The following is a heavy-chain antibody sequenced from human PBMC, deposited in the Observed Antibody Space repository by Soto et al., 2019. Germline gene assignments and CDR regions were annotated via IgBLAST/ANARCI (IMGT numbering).Heavy chain of an antibody. CDR1: GFTFGDYA. CDR2: IRSKAYGGTT. J-gene: IGHJ4*02. Sequence: PGGSLSLSCTASGFTFGDYAMSWFRQAPGKGLEWVGFIRSKAYGGTTEYAASVKGRFTISRDDSKSIAYLQMNSLKTEDTAVYYCTSVQSYYDSSGYPFPPVDYWGQGTLVTVSS. V-gene: IGHV3-49*03. CDR3: TSVQSYYDSSGYPFPPVDY. D-gene: IGHD3-22*01.